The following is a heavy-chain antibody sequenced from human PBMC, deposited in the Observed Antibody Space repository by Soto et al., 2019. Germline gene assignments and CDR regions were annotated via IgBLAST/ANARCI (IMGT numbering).Heavy chain of an antibody. V-gene: IGHV3-53*01. Sequence: EVQLVESGGGLVQPGGSLRLSCAASGFSVSSKYMSWVRQAPDKGLEWVSVLYTGGTIFYTDYVRGRFTISRNSSNNTLYFQMNSLRAEDTAVYYCARGCGGGSCYSDWDYWGQGTLVTVST. CDR3: ARGCGGGSCYSDWDY. CDR2: LYTGGTI. J-gene: IGHJ4*02. D-gene: IGHD2-15*01. CDR1: GFSVSSKY.